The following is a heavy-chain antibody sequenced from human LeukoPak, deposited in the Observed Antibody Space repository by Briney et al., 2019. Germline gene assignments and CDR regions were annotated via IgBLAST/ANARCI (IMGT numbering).Heavy chain of an antibody. J-gene: IGHJ4*02. CDR1: GFTFSRHW. Sequence: GGSLRLSCAASGFTFSRHWMHWVRQAPGKGLGWVSAISGSGGSTYYADSVKGRFTISRDNSKNTLYLQMNSLRAEDTAVYYCAKADVLLWFGEFTHWGQGTLVTVSS. V-gene: IGHV3-23*01. CDR2: ISGSGGST. D-gene: IGHD3-10*01. CDR3: AKADVLLWFGEFTH.